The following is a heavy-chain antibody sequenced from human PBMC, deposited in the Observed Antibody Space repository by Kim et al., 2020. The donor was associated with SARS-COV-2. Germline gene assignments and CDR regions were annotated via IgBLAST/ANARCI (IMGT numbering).Heavy chain of an antibody. D-gene: IGHD3-16*01. CDR1: GFTFDDYA. J-gene: IGHJ4*02. Sequence: GGSLRLSCAASGFTFDDYAMHWVRQAPGKGLEWVSGISWNSGSIGYADSVKGRFTISRDNAKNSLYLQMNSLRAEDTALYYCAKDPGPPGDDYVWGSFVDWGQGTLVTVSS. CDR3: AKDPGPPGDDYVWGSFVD. V-gene: IGHV3-9*01. CDR2: ISWNSGSI.